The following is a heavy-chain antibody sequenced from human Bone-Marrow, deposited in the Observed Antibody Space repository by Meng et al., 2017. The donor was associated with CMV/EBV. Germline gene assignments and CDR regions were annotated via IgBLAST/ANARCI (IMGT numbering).Heavy chain of an antibody. Sequence: GESLKISCAASGFDFNTYAMHWVRQPPGKGLEWMTVISYDGSNKFYADSVKGRFTISRDNSKNTLYLEMNSLRPEDTAVYYCARQDGLRLGGPFFDCWGQGARVTVSS. V-gene: IGHV3-30-3*01. J-gene: IGHJ4*02. CDR3: ARQDGLRLGGPFFDC. CDR2: ISYDGSNK. D-gene: IGHD7-27*01. CDR1: GFDFNTYA.